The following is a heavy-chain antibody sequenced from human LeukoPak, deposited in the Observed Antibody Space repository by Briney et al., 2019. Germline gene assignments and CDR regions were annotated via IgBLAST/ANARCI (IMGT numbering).Heavy chain of an antibody. Sequence: ASVTVSCKASGGTFSSYAISWVRQATGQGLEWMGWMNPNSGNTGYAQKFQGRVTMTRNTSISTAYMELSSLRSEDTAVYYCTRETSSRYFDYWGQGTLVTVSS. CDR3: TRETSSRYFDY. CDR2: MNPNSGNT. CDR1: GGTFSSYA. J-gene: IGHJ4*02. V-gene: IGHV1-8*02.